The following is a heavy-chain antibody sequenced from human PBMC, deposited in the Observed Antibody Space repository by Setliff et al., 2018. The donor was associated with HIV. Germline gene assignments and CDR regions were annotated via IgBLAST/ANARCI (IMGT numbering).Heavy chain of an antibody. Sequence: PSETLSLTCSVSGDSLRGGDYYYNWIRQSPEKGREWIDYVSHTGYTYYNPSLKSRVDMSLDISKNQFSLNVSFVTAADTAVYYCARDKGRPHYYDDTGSYRSDALDIWGQGTMVTVSS. V-gene: IGHV4-30-4*08. CDR3: ARDKGRPHYYDDTGSYRSDALDI. CDR2: VSHTGYT. CDR1: GDSLRGGDYY. D-gene: IGHD3-22*01. J-gene: IGHJ3*02.